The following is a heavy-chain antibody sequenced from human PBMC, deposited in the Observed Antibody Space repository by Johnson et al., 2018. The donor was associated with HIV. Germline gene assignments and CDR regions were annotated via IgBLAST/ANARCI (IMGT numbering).Heavy chain of an antibody. D-gene: IGHD5-12*01. CDR1: GFTFSSYA. CDR2: ISYDGRNK. V-gene: IGHV3-30*04. Sequence: QVQLVESGGGVVQPGRSLRLSCAASGFTFSSYAMHWVRQAPGKGLEWVAVISYDGRNKYYADSVKGRFTISRDNSKNTLYLQMNSLKTEDTAVYYCTTDSGYRAFDIWGQGTMVTVSS. CDR3: TTDSGYRAFDI. J-gene: IGHJ3*02.